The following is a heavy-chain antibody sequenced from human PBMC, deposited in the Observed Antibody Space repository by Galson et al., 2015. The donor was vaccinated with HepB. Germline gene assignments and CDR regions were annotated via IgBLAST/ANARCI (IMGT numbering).Heavy chain of an antibody. Sequence: QSGAEVKKPGESLKISCTGSGYGFTSHWIGWVRQMPGKGLEWMGIIYPGDSDTRYSPSFQGQVTISANKSISTAYLQWSSLKASDTAIYYCARQRDYGDCDYWGQGALVTVSS. CDR1: GYGFTSHW. J-gene: IGHJ4*02. V-gene: IGHV5-51*01. D-gene: IGHD3-16*01. CDR3: ARQRDYGDCDY. CDR2: IYPGDSDT.